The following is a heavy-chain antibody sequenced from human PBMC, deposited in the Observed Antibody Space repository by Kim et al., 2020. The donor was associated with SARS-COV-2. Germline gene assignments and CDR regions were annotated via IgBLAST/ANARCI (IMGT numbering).Heavy chain of an antibody. V-gene: IGHV3-30*18. J-gene: IGHJ4*02. D-gene: IGHD6-19*01. CDR2: ISYDGSNK. CDR1: GFTFSSYG. CDR3: AKDHREGSGWYTAALYYFDY. Sequence: GGSLRLSCAASGFTFSSYGMHWVRQAPGKGLEWVAVISYDGSNKYYADSVKGRFTISRDNSKNTLYLQMNSLRAEDTAVYYCAKDHREGSGWYTAALYYFDYWGQGTLVTVSS.